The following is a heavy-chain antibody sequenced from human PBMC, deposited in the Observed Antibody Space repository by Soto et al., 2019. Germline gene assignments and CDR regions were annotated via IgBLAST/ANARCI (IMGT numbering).Heavy chain of an antibody. Sequence: SETLSLTCTVSGGSIRSGGYYWSWIRQHPGKGLEWIGYIYYSGSTYYNPSLKSRVTISVDTSKNQFSLKLSSVTAADTAVYYCARRPTTVGNWFDPWGQGTLVTVSS. CDR1: GGSIRSGGYY. CDR3: ARRPTTVGNWFDP. V-gene: IGHV4-31*03. D-gene: IGHD4-17*01. J-gene: IGHJ5*02. CDR2: IYYSGST.